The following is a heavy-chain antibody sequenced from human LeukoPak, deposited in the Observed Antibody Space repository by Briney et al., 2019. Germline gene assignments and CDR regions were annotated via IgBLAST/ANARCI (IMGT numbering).Heavy chain of an antibody. Sequence: GGSLRLSCTASGFTFSSYSMSWVRQAPGKGLEWVSGITGSAGSTHYADSVKGRFTISRDNTKNMLYLQMNSLRAEDTAIYYCAKSSYYDSSGYYRQYYFDYWGQGTLVTVSS. CDR2: ITGSAGST. J-gene: IGHJ4*02. D-gene: IGHD3-22*01. V-gene: IGHV3-23*01. CDR3: AKSSYYDSSGYYRQYYFDY. CDR1: GFTFSSYS.